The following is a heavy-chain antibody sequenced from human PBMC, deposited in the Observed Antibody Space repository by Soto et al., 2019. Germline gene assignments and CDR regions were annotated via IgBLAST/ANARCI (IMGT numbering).Heavy chain of an antibody. D-gene: IGHD6-19*01. J-gene: IGHJ6*02. V-gene: IGHV3-30*18. CDR3: AKEYSSGWDYYGMDV. CDR1: GFTFSSYG. CDR2: IPYDGSNK. Sequence: QVQLVESGGGVVQPGRSLRLSCAASGFTFSSYGMHWVRQAPGKGLEWVAVIPYDGSNKYYADSVKGRFTISRDNSKNTLYLQMNSLRAEDTAVYYCAKEYSSGWDYYGMDVWGQGTTVTVSS.